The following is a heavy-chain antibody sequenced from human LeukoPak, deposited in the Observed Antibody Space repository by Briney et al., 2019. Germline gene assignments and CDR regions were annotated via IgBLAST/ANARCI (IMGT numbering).Heavy chain of an antibody. Sequence: SETLSLTCTVSGGSISSGSYYWSWIRQPAGKGLGWIGRIYTSGSTNYNPSLKSRVTISVDTSKNQFSLKLSSVTAADTAVYYCARGTMVRGTPYYYYYMDVWGKGTTVTVSS. CDR2: IYTSGST. CDR3: ARGTMVRGTPYYYYYMDV. J-gene: IGHJ6*03. D-gene: IGHD3-10*01. V-gene: IGHV4-61*02. CDR1: GGSISSGSYY.